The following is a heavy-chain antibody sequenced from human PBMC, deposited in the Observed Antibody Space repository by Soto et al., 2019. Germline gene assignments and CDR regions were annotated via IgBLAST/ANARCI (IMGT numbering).Heavy chain of an antibody. CDR1: GGTFSSYT. D-gene: IGHD6-13*01. J-gene: IGHJ5*02. CDR3: ARDIRRGSSSWYWFDP. Sequence: QVQLVQSGAEVKKPGSSVKVSCKASGGTFSSYTISWVRQAPGQGLEWMGRIIPILGIANYAQKFQGRVTITADKSTSTAYRELSSLRSEDTAVYYCARDIRRGSSSWYWFDPWGQGTLVTVSS. CDR2: IIPILGIA. V-gene: IGHV1-69*08.